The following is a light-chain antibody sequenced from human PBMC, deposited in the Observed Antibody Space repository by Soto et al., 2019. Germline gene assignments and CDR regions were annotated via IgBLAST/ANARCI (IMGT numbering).Light chain of an antibody. V-gene: IGLV2-14*01. Sequence: QSALTQPASVSASLGQSITISCSGTSSDIGGHNFVSWYQQLPGKTPKVLIYGVSNRPSGISNRFSGSKSGNTASLTISGRQAEDEADYYCSSYTFSNTWVFGGGTKLTVL. CDR3: SSYTFSNTWV. CDR2: GVS. J-gene: IGLJ3*02. CDR1: SSDIGGHNF.